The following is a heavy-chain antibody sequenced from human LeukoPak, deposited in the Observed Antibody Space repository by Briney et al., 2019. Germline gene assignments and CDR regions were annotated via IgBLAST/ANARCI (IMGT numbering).Heavy chain of an antibody. CDR3: ARRYCSSTSSTVCAFDI. CDR1: GYTFTGYY. CDR2: INPNSGYT. V-gene: IGHV1-2*02. Sequence: GASVKVSRKASGYTFTGYYMHWVRQAPGQGLECMGWINPNSGYTNYAQKFQDRVTMTRDTSISTAYMELSSLRSDDTAVYYCARRYCSSTSSTVCAFDIWGQGTMVTVSS. D-gene: IGHD2-2*01. J-gene: IGHJ3*02.